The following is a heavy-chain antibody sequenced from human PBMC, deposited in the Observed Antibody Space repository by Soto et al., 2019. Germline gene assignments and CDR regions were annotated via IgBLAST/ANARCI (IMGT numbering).Heavy chain of an antibody. J-gene: IGHJ4*02. CDR3: ARHTRAVWGVITFFDY. D-gene: IGHD3-10*01. Sequence: SETLSLTCTVSGGSISSSSYYWGWIRQPPGKGLEWIGSIYYSGNTYYNPSLKSRVTISVDTSKKRFSLKLSSVTAADTAVYYCARHTRAVWGVITFFDYWGQGTLVTVSS. CDR1: GGSISSSSYY. CDR2: IYYSGNT. V-gene: IGHV4-39*01.